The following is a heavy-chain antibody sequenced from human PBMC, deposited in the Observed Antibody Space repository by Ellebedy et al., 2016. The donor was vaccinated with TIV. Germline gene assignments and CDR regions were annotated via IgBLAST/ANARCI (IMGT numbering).Heavy chain of an antibody. V-gene: IGHV3-74*03. D-gene: IGHD3-16*01. J-gene: IGHJ6*02. CDR3: ARDGYHYAMDV. Sequence: GESLKISXAASGFTFSTSWMHWVRQVPGKGLLWVARINSDGRTTTYADSVKGRFTISRDNANNSYYLQMNSLRGDDTAIYYCARDGYHYAMDVWGQGTTVTVS. CDR2: INSDGRTT. CDR1: GFTFSTSW.